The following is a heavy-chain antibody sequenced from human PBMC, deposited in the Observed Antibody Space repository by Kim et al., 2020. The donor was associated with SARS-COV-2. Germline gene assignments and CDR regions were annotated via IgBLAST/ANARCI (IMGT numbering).Heavy chain of an antibody. J-gene: IGHJ2*01. CDR3: ARDGTTITGGWYFDL. D-gene: IGHD5-12*01. V-gene: IGHV1-46*01. Sequence: QKFQGRVTMTRDTSTSTVYMELSSLRSEDTAVYYCARDGTTITGGWYFDLWGRGTLVTVSS.